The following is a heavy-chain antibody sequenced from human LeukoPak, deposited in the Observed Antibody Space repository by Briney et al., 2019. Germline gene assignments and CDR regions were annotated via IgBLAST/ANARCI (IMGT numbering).Heavy chain of an antibody. J-gene: IGHJ4*02. Sequence: GGSLRLSCSASGFTFDDYAMHWVRQAPGKGLEWVSGISWNSGSIGYADSVKGRFTISRDNAKNSLYLQMNSLRAEDTALYYCAKGSYCSGGSCYSIAYFDYWGQGTLVTVSS. CDR2: ISWNSGSI. D-gene: IGHD2-15*01. CDR1: GFTFDDYA. CDR3: AKGSYCSGGSCYSIAYFDY. V-gene: IGHV3-9*01.